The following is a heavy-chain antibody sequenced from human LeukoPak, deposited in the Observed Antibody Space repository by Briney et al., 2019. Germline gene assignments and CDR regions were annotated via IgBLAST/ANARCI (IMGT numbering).Heavy chain of an antibody. CDR1: GFTFSSYA. V-gene: IGHV3-23*01. CDR3: AKPRLLRFLDLARYYFDY. CDR2: ISGSGGST. Sequence: GGSLRLSCAASGFTFSSYAMSWVRQAPGKGLEWVSAISGSGGSTYYADSVKGRFTISRDNSKNTLYLQMNSLRAEDTAVYYCAKPRLLRFLDLARYYFDYWGQGTLVTVSS. J-gene: IGHJ4*02. D-gene: IGHD3-3*01.